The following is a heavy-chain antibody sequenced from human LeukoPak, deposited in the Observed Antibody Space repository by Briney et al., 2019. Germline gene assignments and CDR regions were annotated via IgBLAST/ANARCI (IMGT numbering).Heavy chain of an antibody. Sequence: GASLRLSCAASGFTYSSHAMSWVRQSRGGGLEWVSAISDSGGRTYYADSVKGRFTISRDNSKNPPYLQKNSLRAEDTAVYYCAGLYDSDYRGQGTLVTVSS. J-gene: IGHJ4*02. CDR2: ISDSGGRT. V-gene: IGHV3-23*01. D-gene: IGHD3-22*01. CDR1: GFTYSSHA. CDR3: AGLYDSDY.